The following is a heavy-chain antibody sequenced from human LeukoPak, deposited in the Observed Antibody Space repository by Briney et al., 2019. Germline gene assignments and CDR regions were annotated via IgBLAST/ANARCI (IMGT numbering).Heavy chain of an antibody. Sequence: PSETLSLTCTVSGGSISSSSYYWGWIRQPPGKGLEWIGSIYYSGSTYYNPSLKSRVTISVDTSKNQFSLKLSSVTAADTAVYYCARDSIPGIAVAGTVTGLDYWGQGTLVTVSS. CDR1: GGSISSSSYY. V-gene: IGHV4-39*07. CDR2: IYYSGST. J-gene: IGHJ4*02. CDR3: ARDSIPGIAVAGTVTGLDY. D-gene: IGHD6-19*01.